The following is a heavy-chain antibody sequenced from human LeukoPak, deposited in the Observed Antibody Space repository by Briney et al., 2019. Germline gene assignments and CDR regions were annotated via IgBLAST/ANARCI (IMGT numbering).Heavy chain of an antibody. J-gene: IGHJ4*02. CDR1: GASISNYY. V-gene: IGHV4-59*01. CDR3: ARARIHSSSLDY. CDR2: VYYTGNT. Sequence: SETLSLTCTVSGASISNYYWSWIRQPPGKGLESIGYVYYTGNTYYNPSLSSRVTISVDTSNNQFSLKLTSVTTADTAVYYCARARIHSSSLDYWGPGTLISVSS. D-gene: IGHD3-16*02.